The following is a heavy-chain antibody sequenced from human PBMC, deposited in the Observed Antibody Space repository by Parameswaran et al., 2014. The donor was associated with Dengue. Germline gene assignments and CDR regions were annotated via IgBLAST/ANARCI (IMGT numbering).Heavy chain of an antibody. D-gene: IGHD3-3*01. Sequence: ASETLSLTCTVSGGSISSYYWSWIRQPPGKGLEWIGYIYYSGSTNYNPSLKSRVTISVDTSKNQFSLKLSSVTAADTAVYYCARGYYDFWSGYGGPRFDPWGQGTLVTVSS. CDR1: GGSISSYY. CDR2: IYYSGST. V-gene: IGHV4-59*01. CDR3: ARGYYDFWSGYGGPRFDP. J-gene: IGHJ5*02.